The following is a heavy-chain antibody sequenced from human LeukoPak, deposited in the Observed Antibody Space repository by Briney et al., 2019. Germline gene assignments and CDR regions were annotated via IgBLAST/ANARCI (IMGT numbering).Heavy chain of an antibody. J-gene: IGHJ4*02. CDR2: ISGSGGST. D-gene: IGHD6-13*01. CDR3: ARAANTAAGTPTLAIDY. Sequence: GGSLRLSCAASGFTVSSNYMSWVRQAPGKGLEWVSAISGSGGSTYYADSVKGRFTISRDNSKNTLYLQMNSLRAEDTAVYYCARAANTAAGTPTLAIDYWGQGTLVTVSS. V-gene: IGHV3-23*01. CDR1: GFTVSSNY.